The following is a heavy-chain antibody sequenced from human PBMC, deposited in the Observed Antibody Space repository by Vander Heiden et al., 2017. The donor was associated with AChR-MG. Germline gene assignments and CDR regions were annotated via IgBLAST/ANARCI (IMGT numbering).Heavy chain of an antibody. CDR3: ARPATGTTGAWYMDV. J-gene: IGHJ6*03. Sequence: QLQLQESGPGLVKPSETLSLTCPVSGRSISSSSYYWGWIRQPPGKGLEWIGSIYYSGSTYYNPSLKSRVTISVDTSKNQFSLKLSSVTAADTAVYYCARPATGTTGAWYMDVWGKGTTVTVSS. CDR1: GRSISSSSYY. D-gene: IGHD4-4*01. V-gene: IGHV4-39*01. CDR2: IYYSGST.